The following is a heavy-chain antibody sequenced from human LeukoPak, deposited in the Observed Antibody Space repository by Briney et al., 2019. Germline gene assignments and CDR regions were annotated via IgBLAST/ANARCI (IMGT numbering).Heavy chain of an antibody. V-gene: IGHV3-7*01. Sequence: GGSLRLSCAASGFAFSTYWMTWVRQAPGKGLEWVANIKPDGSDKYYVDSVRGRFTISRDNAKNSLYLQMNSLRDDDTAVYYCARAITSSGSRWANDYWGPGTVVTVSS. CDR2: IKPDGSDK. D-gene: IGHD6-13*01. J-gene: IGHJ4*02. CDR1: GFAFSTYW. CDR3: ARAITSSGSRWANDY.